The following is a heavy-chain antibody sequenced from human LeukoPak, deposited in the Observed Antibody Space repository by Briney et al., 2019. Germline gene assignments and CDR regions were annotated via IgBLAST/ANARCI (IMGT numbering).Heavy chain of an antibody. CDR2: ISSSGSYI. Sequence: GGSLRLSCAASGFTFSSYSMNWVRQAPGKGLEWVSSISSSGSYIYYADSLKGRFTISRDNAKNSLYLQMNSLRAEDTALYFCAKKAQYNGNYPLDYWGQGTLVTVSS. D-gene: IGHD1-26*01. CDR1: GFTFSSYS. J-gene: IGHJ4*02. CDR3: AKKAQYNGNYPLDY. V-gene: IGHV3-21*04.